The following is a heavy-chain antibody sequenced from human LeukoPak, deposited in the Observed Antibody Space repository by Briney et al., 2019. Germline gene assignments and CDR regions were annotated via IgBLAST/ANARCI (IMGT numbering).Heavy chain of an antibody. Sequence: ASVTLSCTASGYTFTSYGISWVRQAPGQGLEWMGWISAYNGNTNYAQKLQGRVTMTTDTSTSTAYMELRSLRSDDTAVYYCARAYTPYSSGWHYYYYMDVWGKGTTVTISS. V-gene: IGHV1-18*01. D-gene: IGHD6-19*01. CDR2: ISAYNGNT. J-gene: IGHJ6*03. CDR1: GYTFTSYG. CDR3: ARAYTPYSSGWHYYYYMDV.